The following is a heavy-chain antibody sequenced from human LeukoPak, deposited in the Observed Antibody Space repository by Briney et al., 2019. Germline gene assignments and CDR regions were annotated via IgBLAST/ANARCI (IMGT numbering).Heavy chain of an antibody. J-gene: IGHJ3*01. CDR3: IKDMGFDLLKDAFDL. CDR1: GFSLEDYA. V-gene: IGHV3-9*01. D-gene: IGHD2-15*01. Sequence: PGGSLRLSCAAAGFSLEDYAMHWVRQAPGKGLEWVSSISWDGRNMAYADSVKGRVTISRDNAQNSLYLQMNSLRTEDTALYYCIKDMGFDLLKDAFDLWGQGILVTVSS. CDR2: ISWDGRNM.